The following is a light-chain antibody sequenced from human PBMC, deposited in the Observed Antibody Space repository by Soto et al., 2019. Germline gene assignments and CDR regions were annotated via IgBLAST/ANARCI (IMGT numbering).Light chain of an antibody. J-gene: IGLJ1*01. CDR2: EVH. Sequence: QSALTQPASVSGSPGQSIAISCIGTSSDVGAYDYVSWYQQHPDRAPKLMVYEVHNRPSGVSNRFSGSKSVNTATLTISGLQPEDEADCYCASHTSSNTRVFGTGTKLTVL. V-gene: IGLV2-14*03. CDR1: SSDVGAYDY. CDR3: ASHTSSNTRV.